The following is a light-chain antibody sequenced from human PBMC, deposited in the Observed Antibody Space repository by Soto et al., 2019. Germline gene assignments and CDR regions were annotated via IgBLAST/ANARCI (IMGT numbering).Light chain of an antibody. CDR1: QSISSY. CDR2: AVS. Sequence: DIQMTQSPSSLSESIGDGVTITWRASQSISSYLNWYQQKPGKAPKLLMYAVSTLQSGVPSRFSGSGSGTDFTLTISSLQPEDFATYFCQQRYDTPFTFGPGTKVDIK. CDR3: QQRYDTPFT. V-gene: IGKV1-39*01. J-gene: IGKJ3*01.